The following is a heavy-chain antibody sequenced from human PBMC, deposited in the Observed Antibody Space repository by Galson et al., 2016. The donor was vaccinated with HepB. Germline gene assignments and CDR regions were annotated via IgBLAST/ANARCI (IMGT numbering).Heavy chain of an antibody. Sequence: ETLSLTCTVSGGSVSSYYWTWIRQPPGKGLEWIGYIYYSGSTNYNPSFQSRVNISVDTSKNQFSLKLSSVTAADTAVYYCARGQWGHSGYYLWGQGTPVTVSS. V-gene: IGHV4-59*08. CDR1: GGSVSSYY. J-gene: IGHJ4*02. CDR3: ARGQWGHSGYYL. D-gene: IGHD3-22*01. CDR2: IYYSGST.